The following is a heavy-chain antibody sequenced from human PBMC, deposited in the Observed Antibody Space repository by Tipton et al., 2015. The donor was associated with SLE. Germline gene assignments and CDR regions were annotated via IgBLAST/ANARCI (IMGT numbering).Heavy chain of an antibody. J-gene: IGHJ4*02. D-gene: IGHD2-15*01. Sequence: SLRLSCVASGFHFGAYWMRWVRQAPGKGLVWISRTNQDGAIRSYEDSVKGRFIISRDNSKSTLYLQMNNVRVEDTALYYCTRGIDPGSSRISDYWGQGTLVAVSS. V-gene: IGHV3-74*01. CDR1: GFHFGAYW. CDR2: TNQDGAIR. CDR3: TRGIDPGSSRISDY.